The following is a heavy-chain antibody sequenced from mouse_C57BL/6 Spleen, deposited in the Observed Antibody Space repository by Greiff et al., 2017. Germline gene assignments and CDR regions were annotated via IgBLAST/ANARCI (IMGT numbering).Heavy chain of an antibody. J-gene: IGHJ1*03. D-gene: IGHD2-4*01. Sequence: EVQRVESVAELVRPGASVKLSCTASGFNIKNTYMHWVKQRPEQGLEWIGRIDPANGNTKYAPKFQGKATITADTSSNTAYLQLSSLTSEDTAIYYCAPIYYDYDRYFDVWGTGTTVTVSS. CDR3: APIYYDYDRYFDV. CDR2: IDPANGNT. V-gene: IGHV14-3*01. CDR1: GFNIKNTY.